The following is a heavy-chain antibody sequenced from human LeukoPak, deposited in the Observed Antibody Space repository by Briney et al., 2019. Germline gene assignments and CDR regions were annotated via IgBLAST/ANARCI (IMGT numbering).Heavy chain of an antibody. CDR1: GYTFTSYY. CDR3: ARGRFYTSGSYYNRLDY. D-gene: IGHD3-10*01. J-gene: IGHJ4*02. CDR2: INPDSGGT. Sequence: ASVKVSCKASGYTFTSYYIHWVRQAPGQGLEWMGWINPDSGGTNYAQKFQGRVTMTWDTSISTAYMELSRLRSDDTAIYYCARGRFYTSGSYYNRLDYWGQGTLVTVSS. V-gene: IGHV1-2*02.